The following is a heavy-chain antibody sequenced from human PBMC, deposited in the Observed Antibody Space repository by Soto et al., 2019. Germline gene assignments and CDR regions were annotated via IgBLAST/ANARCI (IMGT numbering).Heavy chain of an antibody. Sequence: QVQLLQSGSEVKKPGASVKVSCKTSGYTFSSYAVTWVRQAPGHGLEWMGWISAYNGNTQFAQKFQARVTMTRDTSTATVYMELRSLRSDDTALYFCASEKGGLYDILTDYWYAFEIWGHGTMVPGSS. J-gene: IGHJ3*02. CDR2: ISAYNGNT. CDR3: ASEKGGLYDILTDYWYAFEI. CDR1: GYTFSSYA. D-gene: IGHD3-9*01. V-gene: IGHV1-18*01.